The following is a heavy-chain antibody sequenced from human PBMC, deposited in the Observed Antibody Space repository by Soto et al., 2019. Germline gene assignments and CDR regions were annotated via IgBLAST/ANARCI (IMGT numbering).Heavy chain of an antibody. CDR1: GFTFTSSA. CDR2: IVVGSGNT. CDR3: AADQLRAGDGYNSYYYYYGMDV. Sequence: GASVKVSCKASGFTFTSSAVRWVRQARGQRLEWIGWIVVGSGNTNYAQKFQERVTITRDMSTSTAYMELSSLRSDDTAVYYCAADQLRAGDGYNSYYYYYGMDVRGQGTTVTVSS. J-gene: IGHJ6*02. D-gene: IGHD5-12*01. V-gene: IGHV1-58*01.